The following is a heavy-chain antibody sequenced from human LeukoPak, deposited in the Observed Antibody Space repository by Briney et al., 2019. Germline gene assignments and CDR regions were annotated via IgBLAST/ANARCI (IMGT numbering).Heavy chain of an antibody. V-gene: IGHV3-74*01. J-gene: IGHJ6*02. Sequence: GGSLRLSCAASGFTFSSYAMSWVRQAPGKGLVWVSRINSDGSSTSYADSVKGRFTISRDNAKNTLYLQMNSLRAEDTAVYYCARGPTPDESGYYYYYGMDVWGQGTTVTVSS. CDR2: INSDGSST. D-gene: IGHD1-14*01. CDR3: ARGPTPDESGYYYYYGMDV. CDR1: GFTFSSYA.